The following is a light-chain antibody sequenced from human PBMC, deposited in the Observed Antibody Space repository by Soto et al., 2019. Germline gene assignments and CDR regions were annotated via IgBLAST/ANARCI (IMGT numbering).Light chain of an antibody. V-gene: IGLV1-40*01. CDR3: QSYDSGLSGSL. Sequence: QSVLTQPPSVSGAPGQRVNISCTGSSSNIGAGYDVHWYQQLPGTAPKLLIHGNNNRPSGVPDRFFGSKSGTSASLAITGLQTEDEADYYCQSYDSGLSGSLFGGGTKLTVL. J-gene: IGLJ2*01. CDR2: GNN. CDR1: SSNIGAGYD.